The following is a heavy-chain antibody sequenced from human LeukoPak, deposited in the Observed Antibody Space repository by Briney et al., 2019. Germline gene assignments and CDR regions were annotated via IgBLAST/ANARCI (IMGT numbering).Heavy chain of an antibody. J-gene: IGHJ6*02. V-gene: IGHV3-74*01. Sequence: GGSLRLSCAASGFTFSQYDMIWVRQAPGKGLVWVSRINSDGSSTNYADSVKGRFTISRDNAKNTLYLQMNSLRAEDTAVYYCARDEIGNSGPKGYYYGMDVWGQGTTVTVSS. D-gene: IGHD6-19*01. CDR2: INSDGSST. CDR1: GFTFSQYD. CDR3: ARDEIGNSGPKGYYYGMDV.